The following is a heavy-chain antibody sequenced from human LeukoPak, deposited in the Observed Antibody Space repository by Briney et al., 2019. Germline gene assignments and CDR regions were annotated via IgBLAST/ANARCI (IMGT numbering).Heavy chain of an antibody. CDR3: AKDVVGAAYNWFDP. V-gene: IGHV3-23*01. D-gene: IGHD2-15*01. CDR1: GFTFSSCA. Sequence: GGSLRLSCAASGFTFSSCAMSWVRQAPGKGLEWVSAISGSGGSTYYADSVKGRSTISRDNSKNTLYLQMNSLRAEDTAVYYCAKDVVGAAYNWFDPWGQGTLVTVSS. J-gene: IGHJ5*02. CDR2: ISGSGGST.